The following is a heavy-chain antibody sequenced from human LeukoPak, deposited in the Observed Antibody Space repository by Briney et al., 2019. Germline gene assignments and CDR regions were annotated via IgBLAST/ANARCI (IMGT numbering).Heavy chain of an antibody. Sequence: ASLKVSCKASGYTFTGYSMHWVRQAPGQGLEWMGWINPNSGCRKYAQKFQGRVTITRDPSISPAYLELSGLGYDDTAVYYCARNGHISAWSYYYYYVDVWGMGTTVTVSS. D-gene: IGHD6-19*01. CDR1: GYTFTGYS. CDR3: ARNGHISAWSYYYYYVDV. V-gene: IGHV1-2*02. J-gene: IGHJ6*03. CDR2: INPNSGCR.